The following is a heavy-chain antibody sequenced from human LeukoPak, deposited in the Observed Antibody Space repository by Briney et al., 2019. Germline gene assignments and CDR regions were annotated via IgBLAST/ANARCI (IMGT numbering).Heavy chain of an antibody. Sequence: GGSLTLLCAACGFTYSRYWEQWPRHAPEKGGVWVSRINTDWSSTSYADSVKARFTISRDNAKNTLYLQMNSLRAEDTAVYYCAREGYYYDSSGYYYADYWGQGTLVTVSS. CDR2: INTDWSST. D-gene: IGHD3-22*01. V-gene: IGHV3-74*01. CDR1: GFTYSRYW. J-gene: IGHJ4*02. CDR3: AREGYYYDSSGYYYADY.